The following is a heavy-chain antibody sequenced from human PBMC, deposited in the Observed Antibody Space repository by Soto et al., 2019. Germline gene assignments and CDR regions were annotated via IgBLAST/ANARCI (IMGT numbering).Heavy chain of an antibody. J-gene: IGHJ6*02. D-gene: IGHD6-13*01. Sequence: ASVKVSCKASGYTFTSYDINWVRQATGQGLEWMGWMSPNSGNTGYAQKFQGRVTMTRNTSISTAYMELSSLRSEDTAVYYCARAGDSSSWYDYYGMDVWGQGTTVTVSS. CDR1: GYTFTSYD. CDR3: ARAGDSSSWYDYYGMDV. V-gene: IGHV1-8*01. CDR2: MSPNSGNT.